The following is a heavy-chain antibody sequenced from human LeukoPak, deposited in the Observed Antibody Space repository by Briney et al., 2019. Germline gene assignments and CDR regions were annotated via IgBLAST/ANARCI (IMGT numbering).Heavy chain of an antibody. CDR1: GFTFSSYS. CDR2: ISSSSSTI. V-gene: IGHV3-48*02. Sequence: GGSLRLSCAASGFTFSSYSMNWVRQAPGKGLEWVSYISSSSSTIYYADSVRGRFTISRDNAKNSLYLQMNSLRDEDTAVYYCARDRYDYVWGNYRYTFDYWGQGTLVTVSS. D-gene: IGHD3-16*02. CDR3: ARDRYDYVWGNYRYTFDY. J-gene: IGHJ4*02.